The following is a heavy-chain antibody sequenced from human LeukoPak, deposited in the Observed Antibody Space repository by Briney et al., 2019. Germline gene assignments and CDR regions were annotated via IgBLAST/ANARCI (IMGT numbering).Heavy chain of an antibody. CDR1: GGSVSSGSYY. CDR3: ARANIAAAGTAVY. V-gene: IGHV4-61*01. J-gene: IGHJ4*02. CDR2: IYNSGST. Sequence: PSETLSLTCSVSGGSVSSGSYYGSWIRQPPGKGLEWLGYIYNSGSTHYNPSLKSRVTISVDTSKNQFSLKLSSVTAADTAVYYCARANIAAAGTAVYWGQGTLVTVSS. D-gene: IGHD6-13*01.